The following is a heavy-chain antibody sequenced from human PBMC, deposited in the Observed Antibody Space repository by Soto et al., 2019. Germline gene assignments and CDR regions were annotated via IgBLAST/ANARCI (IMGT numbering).Heavy chain of an antibody. J-gene: IGHJ6*02. CDR3: ARDHGVGYCSGGSCYSAYYYYYGMDV. CDR1: GFTFSSYA. CDR2: ISYDGSNK. D-gene: IGHD2-15*01. Sequence: GGSLRLSCAASGFTFSSYAMHWVRQAPGKGLEWVAVISYDGSNKYYADSVKGRFTISRDNSKNTLYLQMNSLRAEDTAVYYCARDHGVGYCSGGSCYSAYYYYYGMDVWGQGTTVTVSS. V-gene: IGHV3-30-3*01.